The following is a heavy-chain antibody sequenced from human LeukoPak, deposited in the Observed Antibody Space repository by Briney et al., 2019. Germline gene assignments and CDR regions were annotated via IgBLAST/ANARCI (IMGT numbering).Heavy chain of an antibody. CDR2: INSDGGST. CDR3: ARSGQQLFAFDI. V-gene: IGHV3-74*01. CDR1: GFTFSSYW. J-gene: IGHJ3*02. Sequence: GGSLRLSCAASGFTFSSYWMHWVSHAPGKGLVWVSRINSDGGSTGYADSVKGRFTISRDNAKNTLYLRMNSLRAEDTAVYYCARSGQQLFAFDIWGQGTMVTVSS. D-gene: IGHD6-13*01.